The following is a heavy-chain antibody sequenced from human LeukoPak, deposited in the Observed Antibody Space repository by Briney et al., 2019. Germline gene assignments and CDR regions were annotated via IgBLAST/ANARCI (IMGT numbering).Heavy chain of an antibody. CDR2: IKSKTDDGTT. D-gene: IGHD7-27*01. Sequence: GGSLRLSCAASGFTFTNAWMSWVRQAPGKGLEWVGRIKSKTDDGTTDYAAPVKGRFTISRDDSKNMLYVQMNSLKTDDTAVYCSTTAHTSQSLGLTFDYWGQGTLVTVSS. J-gene: IGHJ4*02. V-gene: IGHV3-15*01. CDR1: GFTFTNAW. CDR3: TTAHTSQSLGLTFDY.